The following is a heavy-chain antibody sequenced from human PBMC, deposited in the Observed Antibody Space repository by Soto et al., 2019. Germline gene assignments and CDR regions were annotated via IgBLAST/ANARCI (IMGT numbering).Heavy chain of an antibody. V-gene: IGHV1-18*04. CDR3: ARDPSNTSGWHTTFDY. Sequence: ASVKVSCKASGFTFNICGFTWVRQAPGQGLEWLGCISAYNGDTHYAQKFQGRITMTTDTSTSTVYMELRGLRSDDTALYYCARDPSNTSGWHTTFDYWAQGTLVTVAS. J-gene: IGHJ4*02. CDR2: ISAYNGDT. CDR1: GFTFNICG. D-gene: IGHD6-19*01.